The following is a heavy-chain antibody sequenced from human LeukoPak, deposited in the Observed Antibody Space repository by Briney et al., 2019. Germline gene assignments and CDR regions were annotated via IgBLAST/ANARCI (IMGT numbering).Heavy chain of an antibody. J-gene: IGHJ6*03. CDR3: AKGGGGRLIYYYYMDV. V-gene: IGHV3-48*03. CDR2: ISSSGGTI. Sequence: GGSLRLSCAASGFTFSSYEMNWVRQAPGEGLEWVSYISSSGGTINYADSVKGRFTTSRDNAKNSLYLQMNSLRAEDMALYYCAKGGGGRLIYYYYMDVWGKGTTVTVSS. D-gene: IGHD3-16*01. CDR1: GFTFSSYE.